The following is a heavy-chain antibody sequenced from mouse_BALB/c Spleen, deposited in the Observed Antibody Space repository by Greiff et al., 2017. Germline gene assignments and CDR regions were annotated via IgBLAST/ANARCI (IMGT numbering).Heavy chain of an antibody. J-gene: IGHJ3*01. CDR3: ARHDCYYGFAY. CDR2: ISSGGGST. V-gene: IGHV5-12-1*01. CDR1: GFAFSSYD. D-gene: IGHD2-3*01. Sequence: EVMLVESGGGLVKPGGSLKLSCAASGFAFSSYDMSWVRQTPEKRLEWVAYISSGGGSTYYPDTVKGRFTISRDKAKNTLYLHMSSLKSEDTAMYYCARHDCYYGFAYWGQGTLVTVSA.